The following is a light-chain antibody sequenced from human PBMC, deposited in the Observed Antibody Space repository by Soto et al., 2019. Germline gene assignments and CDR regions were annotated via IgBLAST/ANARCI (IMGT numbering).Light chain of an antibody. V-gene: IGLV1-47*01. J-gene: IGLJ1*01. CDR2: RNN. CDR3: AAWNDGLSGFV. Sequence: QSVLTQPPSTSRTLGQRVTISCSGSSSDIGSNAVYWYQQLPGTAPKLLIYRNNQRPSGVPDRFSGTKSGTSASLAISGLRSEDEADYYCAAWNDGLSGFVFGTGTKVTV. CDR1: SSDIGSNA.